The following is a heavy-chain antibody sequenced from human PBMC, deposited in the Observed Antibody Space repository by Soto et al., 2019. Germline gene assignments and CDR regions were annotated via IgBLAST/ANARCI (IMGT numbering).Heavy chain of an antibody. CDR3: ASSNSSSAGAPGAFDI. CDR1: GGTFSSYP. V-gene: IGHV1-69*13. J-gene: IGHJ3*02. Sequence: GGAVKVSCKASGGTFSSYPIRWVRQAPGQGLEWMGGIIPIFGTANYAQKFQGRVTITADESTSTAYMELSSLRSEDTAVYYCASSNSSSAGAPGAFDIWGQGTMVTVSS. D-gene: IGHD6-6*01. CDR2: IIPIFGTA.